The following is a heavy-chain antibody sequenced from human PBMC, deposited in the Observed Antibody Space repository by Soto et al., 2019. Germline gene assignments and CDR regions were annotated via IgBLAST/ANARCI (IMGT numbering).Heavy chain of an antibody. Sequence: GGSLRLSCAASGLHFSSYYMHWVRKAPGKGLEWVSAIGTAGDTYYPGSVKGRFTISGENAKNSLYLQMNSLRAEDTAVYYCARDKRLYRSGQSWDYYYYGMDVWGQGTTVTVSS. CDR1: GLHFSSYY. D-gene: IGHD2-15*01. CDR2: IGTAGDT. J-gene: IGHJ6*02. V-gene: IGHV3-13*01. CDR3: ARDKRLYRSGQSWDYYYYGMDV.